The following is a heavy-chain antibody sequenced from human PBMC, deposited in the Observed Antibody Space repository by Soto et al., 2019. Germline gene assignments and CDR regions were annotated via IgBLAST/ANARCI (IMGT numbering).Heavy chain of an antibody. V-gene: IGHV3-30*04. CDR1: GSTFRRYA. Sequence: CRSLRLPCAASGSTFRRYAFHRDREEPGKGLEWVAVIIRDGSTKYYVDSVKGRVTITRDNSTSTVYLEMNSLRDEDTAVYYCARSRNSAVADSFDLWGQGTLVTVSS. J-gene: IGHJ4*02. CDR2: IIRDGSTK. D-gene: IGHD3-10*01. CDR3: ARSRNSAVADSFDL.